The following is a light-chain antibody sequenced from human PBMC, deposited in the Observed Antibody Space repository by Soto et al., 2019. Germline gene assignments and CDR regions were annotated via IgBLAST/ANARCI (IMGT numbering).Light chain of an antibody. CDR1: QSISKS. V-gene: IGKV1-39*01. CDR2: AAS. J-gene: IGKJ1*01. CDR3: QQSYSSPTWT. Sequence: DIQMTQSPSSLPASVGDRVTITCQASQSISKSLNWYKQNPGKAPELLIYAASTLQDGVPSRFSGSGSGTDFTLTISSLQPEDFATYYCQQSYSSPTWTFGHGTKVDIK.